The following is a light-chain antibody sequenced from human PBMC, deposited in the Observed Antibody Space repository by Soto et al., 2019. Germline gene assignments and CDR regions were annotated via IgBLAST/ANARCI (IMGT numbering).Light chain of an antibody. CDR3: SSYTSSSTYV. CDR2: EVS. V-gene: IGLV2-14*01. J-gene: IGLJ1*01. Sequence: QSVRTQPASVSVSPGHSITISCTGTSSDVGGYNYVSLYQQHPGKAPKLMIYEVSNRPSGVSNRFSGSKSGNTASLTISGLQAEDEADYYCSSYTSSSTYVFGTGTKVTAL. CDR1: SSDVGGYNY.